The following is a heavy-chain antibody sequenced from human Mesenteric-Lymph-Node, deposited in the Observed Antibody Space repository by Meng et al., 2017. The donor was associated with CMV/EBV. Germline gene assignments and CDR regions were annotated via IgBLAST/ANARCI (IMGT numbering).Heavy chain of an antibody. V-gene: IGHV3-11*04. D-gene: IGHD6-13*01. Sequence: GESLKISCAASGFTFSHYYMSWVRRAPGKALEWVAYIDTSAYILYTADSVKGRFTISRDNSKNTLYLQMNSLRAEDTAVYYCAKDGGYSSSWSYFDYWGQGTLVTVSS. CDR1: GFTFSHYY. CDR2: IDTSAYIL. J-gene: IGHJ4*02. CDR3: AKDGGYSSSWSYFDY.